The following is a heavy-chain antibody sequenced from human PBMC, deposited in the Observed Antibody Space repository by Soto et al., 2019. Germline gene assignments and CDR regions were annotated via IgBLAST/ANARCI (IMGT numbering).Heavy chain of an antibody. CDR2: MSSSSSYI. Sequence: GGSLRLSCAASGFTFSSYSMNWVRQAPGKGLEWVSSMSSSSSYIYYADSVKGRFTISRDNAKNSLYLQMNSLRAEDSSVFYCARDYYDSSGYEAFFDSWGQGTLVTVS. CDR1: GFTFSSYS. CDR3: ARDYYDSSGYEAFFDS. D-gene: IGHD3-22*01. V-gene: IGHV3-21*01. J-gene: IGHJ4*02.